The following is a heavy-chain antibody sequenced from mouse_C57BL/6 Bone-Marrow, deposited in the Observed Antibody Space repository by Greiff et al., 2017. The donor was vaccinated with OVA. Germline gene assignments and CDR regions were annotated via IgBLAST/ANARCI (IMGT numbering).Heavy chain of an antibody. V-gene: IGHV5-12*01. CDR3: ARLDAMDY. CDR1: GFTFSVFY. Sequence: EGREGDAGGGGGGRGGGRKRGGWAAGFTFSVFYMYWIRQTPEKRLEWVAYISNGGGSTYYPDTVKGRFTISRDNAKNTLYLQMSRLKSEDTAMYYCARLDAMDYWGQGTSVTVSS. J-gene: IGHJ4*01. CDR2: ISNGGGST.